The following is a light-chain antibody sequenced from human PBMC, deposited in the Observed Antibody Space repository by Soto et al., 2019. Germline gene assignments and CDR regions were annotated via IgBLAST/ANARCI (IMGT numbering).Light chain of an antibody. V-gene: IGKV1-5*03. CDR3: QQYENSWT. CDR1: QNINTW. CDR2: KAS. Sequence: DIQVTQSPSTLSASVGDRVTIACRASQNINTWLAWYQQKPGKAPKLLIYKASNLESGVPSRFSGSGSGTEFTLTILSLQPDDFPTYYCQQYENSWTFGQGTKVESK. J-gene: IGKJ1*01.